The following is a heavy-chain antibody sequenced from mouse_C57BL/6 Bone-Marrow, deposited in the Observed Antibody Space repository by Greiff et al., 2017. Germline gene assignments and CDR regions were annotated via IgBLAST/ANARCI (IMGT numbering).Heavy chain of an antibody. D-gene: IGHD4-1*02. CDR1: GYTFTSYW. J-gene: IGHJ2*01. CDR2: IDPSDSYT. V-gene: IGHV1-59*01. Sequence: VQLQQPGAELVRPGTSVKLSCKASGYTFTSYWMHWVKQRPGQGLEWIGVIDPSDSYTNYNQKFKGKATLTVDPSSSTAYMQLSSLTSEDSAVYYCARWANYYFDYWGKGTTLTVSS. CDR3: ARWANYYFDY.